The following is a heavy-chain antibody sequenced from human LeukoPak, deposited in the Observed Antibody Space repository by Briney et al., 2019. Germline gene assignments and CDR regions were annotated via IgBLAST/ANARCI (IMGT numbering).Heavy chain of an antibody. Sequence: GASVKVSCKASGYTFTGYYIHWVRQAPGQGLEWMGWINPNSGDIDYAQKFQGRVTMTRDTSISTPYMELSRLRSDDTAVYYCSRTLAGTWGPLDYWGQGTLVTVSS. D-gene: IGHD6-19*01. CDR1: GYTFTGYY. CDR3: SRTLAGTWGPLDY. CDR2: INPNSGDI. J-gene: IGHJ4*02. V-gene: IGHV1-2*02.